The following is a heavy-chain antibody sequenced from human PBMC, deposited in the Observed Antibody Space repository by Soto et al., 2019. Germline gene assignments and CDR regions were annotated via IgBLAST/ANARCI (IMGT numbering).Heavy chain of an antibody. CDR1: GFTFSSHN. CDR3: ARTDDGDYVRGAFDI. V-gene: IGHV3-21*01. CDR2: LSGSSSYI. D-gene: IGHD4-17*01. Sequence: EVQLVESGGGLVKPGGSLRLSCAASGFTFSSHNMNWVRQAPGKGLAWVLCLSGSSSYIFYADSVKGRCTISRDNAKNSLYLQMNSLRVEDTAVDYCARTDDGDYVRGAFDIWGQGTRVTVSS. J-gene: IGHJ3*02.